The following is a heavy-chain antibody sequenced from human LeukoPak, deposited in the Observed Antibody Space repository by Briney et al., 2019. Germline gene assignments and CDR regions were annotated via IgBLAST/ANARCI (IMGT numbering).Heavy chain of an antibody. CDR1: GDSVSSNSVT. Sequence: SQTLSLTCAISGDSVSSNSVTWNWTRQSPSRGLEWLGRTYYRSTWYNDYAVSVRGRITVNPDISKNQFSLHLNSVTPEDTAVYYCARRLTQYDCFDPWGQGILVTVSS. D-gene: IGHD2-2*01. CDR3: ARRLTQYDCFDP. CDR2: TYYRSTWYN. V-gene: IGHV6-1*01. J-gene: IGHJ5*02.